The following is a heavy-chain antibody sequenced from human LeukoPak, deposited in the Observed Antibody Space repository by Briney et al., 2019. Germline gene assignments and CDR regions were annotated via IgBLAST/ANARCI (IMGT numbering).Heavy chain of an antibody. J-gene: IGHJ5*02. CDR2: IFSSGGEV. D-gene: IGHD5-18*01. CDR3: VTYRQVMLPFEA. CDR1: GFTFSTFA. Sequence: GGSLRLSCAASGFTFSTFAMRCVRQPRGKGLEWVVSIFSSGGEVHYADSVRGRFTTSRDNSKSTLSLQMNSLRAEDTAIYYWVTYRQVMLPFEAWGQGTLVTVSS. V-gene: IGHV3-23*01.